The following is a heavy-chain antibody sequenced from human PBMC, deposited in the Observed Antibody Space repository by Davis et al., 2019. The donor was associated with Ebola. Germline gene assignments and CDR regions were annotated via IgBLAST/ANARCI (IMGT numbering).Heavy chain of an antibody. CDR3: ARGVRGTIFGVVIPTSGMDV. Sequence: SVKVSCKASGGTFSSYAISWVRQAPGQGLEWMGGIIPIFGTANYAQKFQGRVTITADESTRTAYMELSSLRSEDTAVYYCARGVRGTIFGVVIPTSGMDVWGQGTTVTVSS. CDR2: IIPIFGTA. D-gene: IGHD3-3*01. V-gene: IGHV1-69*13. CDR1: GGTFSSYA. J-gene: IGHJ6*02.